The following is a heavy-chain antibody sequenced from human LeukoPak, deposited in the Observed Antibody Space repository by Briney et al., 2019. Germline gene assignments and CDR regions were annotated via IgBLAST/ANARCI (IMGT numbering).Heavy chain of an antibody. Sequence: GASVKVSCKASGYTFSGYYMHWVRQVPGQGLEWMGWINPNSGGTNYAQKFQGRVTMTRDTSISTAYMELSRLRSDDTAVYYCARDYGGGYFDYWGQGTLVTVSS. CDR2: INPNSGGT. J-gene: IGHJ4*02. CDR3: ARDYGGGYFDY. CDR1: GYTFSGYY. D-gene: IGHD3-16*01. V-gene: IGHV1-2*02.